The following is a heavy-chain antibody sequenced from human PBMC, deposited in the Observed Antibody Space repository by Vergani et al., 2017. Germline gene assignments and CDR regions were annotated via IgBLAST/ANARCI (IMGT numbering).Heavy chain of an antibody. CDR3: AKDFSSSSFDY. D-gene: IGHD6-6*01. Sequence: VQLLESGGGLVQPGGSLRLSCAASGFTFSSYAMSWVRQAPGKGLEWVAVISYDGSNKYYADSVKGRFTISRDNSKNTLYLQMNSLRAEDTAVYYCAKDFSSSSFDYWGQGTLVTVSS. J-gene: IGHJ4*02. CDR1: GFTFSSYA. V-gene: IGHV3-30*18. CDR2: ISYDGSNK.